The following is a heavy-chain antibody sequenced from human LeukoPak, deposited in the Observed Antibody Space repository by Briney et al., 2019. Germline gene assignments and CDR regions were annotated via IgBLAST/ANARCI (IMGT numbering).Heavy chain of an antibody. V-gene: IGHV4-39*01. Sequence: SETLSLTCTVSGGSISSSSAYWGWIRQPPGKGLEWIGSIYYSKNTYYNPSLKSRVTISADTSKNQFSLTLGSVSAIDTAVYYCVSPRGFSYGYFDYWGQGTLVTVSS. J-gene: IGHJ4*02. CDR1: GGSISSSSAY. D-gene: IGHD5-18*01. CDR2: IYYSKNT. CDR3: VSPRGFSYGYFDY.